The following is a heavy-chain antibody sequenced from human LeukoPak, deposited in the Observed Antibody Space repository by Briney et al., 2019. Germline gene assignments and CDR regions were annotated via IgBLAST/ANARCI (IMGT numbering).Heavy chain of an antibody. V-gene: IGHV4-61*02. CDR2: FDTSGST. CDR1: GGSISSGNYY. D-gene: IGHD6-13*01. CDR3: ARDSQAAAYYSYMDV. J-gene: IGHJ6*03. Sequence: SETLSLTCTVSGGSISSGNYYWSWIRQPAGKGLEWIGRFDTSGSTNYNPSLKSRVTMSVDTSKNQFSLKLSSVTAADTAVYYCARDSQAAAYYSYMDVWGKGTTVTVSS.